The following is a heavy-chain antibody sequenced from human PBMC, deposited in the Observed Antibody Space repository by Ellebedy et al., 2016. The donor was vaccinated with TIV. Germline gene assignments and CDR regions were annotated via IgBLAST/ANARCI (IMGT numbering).Heavy chain of an antibody. V-gene: IGHV3-11*01. J-gene: IGHJ6*02. CDR1: GFTFSDYY. Sequence: GGSLRLXCAASGFTFSDYYMSWIRQAPGNGLEWVSYISSSGSTIYYADSVKGRFTISRDNAKNSLYLQMNSLRAEDTAVYYCASGHGDSYYYYGMDVWGQGTTVTVSS. D-gene: IGHD4-17*01. CDR3: ASGHGDSYYYYGMDV. CDR2: ISSSGSTI.